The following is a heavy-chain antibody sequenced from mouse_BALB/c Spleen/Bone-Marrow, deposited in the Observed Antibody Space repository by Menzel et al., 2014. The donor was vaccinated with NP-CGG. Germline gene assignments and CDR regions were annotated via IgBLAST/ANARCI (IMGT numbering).Heavy chain of an antibody. J-gene: IGHJ1*01. Sequence: QVQLQQSGAELMKPGASVKISCKATGYTFSSYWIEWVKQRLGRGLEWIGEILPGSGSTNYNEKFKGKATFTADTSSNTAYMQLSSLTSEDSAVYYCAREDGLWYFDVWGAGTTVTVSS. V-gene: IGHV1-9*01. CDR1: GYTFSSYW. CDR2: ILPGSGST. D-gene: IGHD1-1*01. CDR3: AREDGLWYFDV.